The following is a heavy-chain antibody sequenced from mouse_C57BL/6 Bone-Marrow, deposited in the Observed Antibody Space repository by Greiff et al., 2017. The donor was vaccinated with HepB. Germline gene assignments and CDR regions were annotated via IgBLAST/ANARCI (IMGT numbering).Heavy chain of an antibody. CDR1: GYTFTDYE. J-gene: IGHJ4*01. Sequence: VKLVESGAELVRPGASVTLSCKASGYTFTDYEMHWVKQTPVHGLEWIGAIDPETGGTAYNQKFKGKAILTADKSSSTAYMELRSLTSEDSAVYYCTSYYYGSSYYAMDYWGQGTSVTVSS. V-gene: IGHV1-15*01. D-gene: IGHD1-1*01. CDR2: IDPETGGT. CDR3: TSYYYGSSYYAMDY.